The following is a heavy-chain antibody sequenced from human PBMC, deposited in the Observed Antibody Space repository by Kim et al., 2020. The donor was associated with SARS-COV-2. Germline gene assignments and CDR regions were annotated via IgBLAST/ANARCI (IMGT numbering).Heavy chain of an antibody. D-gene: IGHD2-2*01. V-gene: IGHV3-49*03. CDR2: IRSMTYGGTS. CDR1: GFTFGDYA. J-gene: IGHJ4*02. Sequence: GGSLRLSCTVSGFTFGDYAMSWFRQAPGKGLEWLPFIRSMTYGGTSEYAASVKGRFTISRDDSRGIAYLQMNSLETEDTAVYYCSRVRDATSKFDYWGQGALVTVSS. CDR3: SRVRDATSKFDY.